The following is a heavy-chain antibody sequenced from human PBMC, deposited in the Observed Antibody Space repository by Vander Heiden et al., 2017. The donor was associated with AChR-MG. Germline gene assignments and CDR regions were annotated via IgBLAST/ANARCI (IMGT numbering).Heavy chain of an antibody. CDR1: GFTFDDYA. CDR3: AKDKYQLLRYYFDY. Sequence: EVQLVASGRGLVQPGRSLRFSCAASGFTFDDYAMHWVRQAPGKGLEWVSGISWNSGSIGYADSVKGRFTISRDNAKNSLYLQMNSLRAEDTALYYCAKDKYQLLRYYFDYWGQGTLVTVSS. J-gene: IGHJ4*02. V-gene: IGHV3-9*01. D-gene: IGHD2-2*01. CDR2: ISWNSGSI.